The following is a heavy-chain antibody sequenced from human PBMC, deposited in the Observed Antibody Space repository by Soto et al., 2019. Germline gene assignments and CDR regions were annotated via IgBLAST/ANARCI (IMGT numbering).Heavy chain of an antibody. CDR2: SNHSGST. CDR3: ARTPYGDYAGDWFDP. J-gene: IGHJ5*02. Sequence: QVQLQQGGAGLLKPSETLSLTCAVYGGSFSGYYWSWIRQPPGKGLAWIGESNHSGSTNYIPSLKHRVTISVDTSKNQFSLKLSSVTAADTAVYYCARTPYGDYAGDWFDPWGQGTLVTVSS. CDR1: GGSFSGYY. V-gene: IGHV4-34*01. D-gene: IGHD4-17*01.